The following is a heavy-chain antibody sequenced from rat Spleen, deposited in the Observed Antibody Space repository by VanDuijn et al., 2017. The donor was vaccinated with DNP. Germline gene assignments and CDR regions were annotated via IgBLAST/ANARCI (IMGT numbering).Heavy chain of an antibody. Sequence: EVQLQESGPGLVKPSQSLSLTCSVTGYSITSNYWGWIRKFPGNKMEWMGYISYSGITGYNPSLKSRISITRDTSKNQFFLQLNSVTTEDTATYYCARGVDYGGSNWFAYWGQGTLVTVSS. CDR1: GYSITSNY. V-gene: IGHV3-1*01. D-gene: IGHD1-11*01. CDR2: ISYSGIT. CDR3: ARGVDYGGSNWFAY. J-gene: IGHJ3*01.